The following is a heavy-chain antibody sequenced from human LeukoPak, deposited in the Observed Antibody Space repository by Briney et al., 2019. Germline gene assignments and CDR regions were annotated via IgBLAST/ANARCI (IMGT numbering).Heavy chain of an antibody. Sequence: ASVKVSCKASGYTFTSYAMHWVRQAPGQRLEWMGWTNAGNGNTKYSQKFQGRVTITRDTSASTAYMELGSLRSEDTAVYYCARAYGDFPFDYWGQGTLVTVSS. V-gene: IGHV1-3*01. CDR3: ARAYGDFPFDY. D-gene: IGHD4-17*01. J-gene: IGHJ4*02. CDR1: GYTFTSYA. CDR2: TNAGNGNT.